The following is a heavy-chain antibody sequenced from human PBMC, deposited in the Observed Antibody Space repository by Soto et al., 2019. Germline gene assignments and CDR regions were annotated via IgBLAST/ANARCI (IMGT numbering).Heavy chain of an antibody. Sequence: GGSLRLSCAASGFTFSSYGMHWVRQAPGKGLEWVAVIWYDGSNKYYADSVKGRFTISRDNSKNTLYLQMNSLRAEDTAVYYCARWWEQSRGMDVWGQGTTVTVSS. CDR3: ARWWEQSRGMDV. J-gene: IGHJ6*02. CDR2: IWYDGSNK. V-gene: IGHV3-30*02. D-gene: IGHD1-26*01. CDR1: GFTFSSYG.